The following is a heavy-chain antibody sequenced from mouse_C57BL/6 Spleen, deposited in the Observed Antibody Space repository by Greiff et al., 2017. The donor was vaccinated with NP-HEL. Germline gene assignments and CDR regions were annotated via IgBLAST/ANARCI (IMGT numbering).Heavy chain of an antibody. D-gene: IGHD2-4*01. Sequence: VQLQQSGAELVKPGASVKISCKASGYAFSSYWMNWVKQRPGKGLEWIGQIYPGDGDTNYNGKFKGKATLTADKSSSTAYMQLSSLTSEDSAVYFCAREGVYDYDSWFAYWGQGTLVTVSA. CDR2: IYPGDGDT. CDR1: GYAFSSYW. J-gene: IGHJ3*01. V-gene: IGHV1-80*01. CDR3: AREGVYDYDSWFAY.